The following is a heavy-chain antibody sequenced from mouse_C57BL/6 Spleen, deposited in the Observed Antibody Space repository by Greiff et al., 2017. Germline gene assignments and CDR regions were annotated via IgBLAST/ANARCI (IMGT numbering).Heavy chain of an antibody. V-gene: IGHV1-50*01. J-gene: IGHJ1*03. CDR3: ARRGTVVARYFDV. CDR2: IDPSDSYT. CDR1: GYTFTSYW. Sequence: QVQLQQPGAELVKPGASVKLSCKASGYTFTSYWMQWVKQRPGQGLEWIGEIDPSDSYTNYNQKFKGKATLPVDTSSSTAYMQLSSLTSEDSAVYYCARRGTVVARYFDVWGTGTTVTVSS. D-gene: IGHD1-1*01.